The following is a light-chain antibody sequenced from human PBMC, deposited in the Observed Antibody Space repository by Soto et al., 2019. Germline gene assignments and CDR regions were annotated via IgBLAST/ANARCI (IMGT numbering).Light chain of an antibody. CDR3: QQYGSSPWT. CDR1: QSVRSSY. V-gene: IGKV3-20*01. Sequence: EIVLAQSPGTLSLSPGERATLSCRASQSVRSSYLAWYHQRPGQAPRLLIYGASSRATGIPDRFSGSGSGTDFTLTISRLEPEDSAVYYCQQYGSSPWTFGQVTKVEI. J-gene: IGKJ1*01. CDR2: GAS.